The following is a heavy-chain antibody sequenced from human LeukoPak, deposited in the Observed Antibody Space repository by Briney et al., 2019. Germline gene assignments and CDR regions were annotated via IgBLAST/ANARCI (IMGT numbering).Heavy chain of an antibody. V-gene: IGHV1-46*01. J-gene: IGHJ4*02. CDR3: ARDIVGATGFDY. CDR1: GYTFTSYY. D-gene: IGHD1-26*01. Sequence: ASVKVSCKASGYTFTSYYMHWARQAPGQGLEWMGIINPSGGSTSYAQKFQGRATMTRDTSTSTVYMELSSLRSEDTAVYYCARDIVGATGFDYWGQGTLVTVSS. CDR2: INPSGGST.